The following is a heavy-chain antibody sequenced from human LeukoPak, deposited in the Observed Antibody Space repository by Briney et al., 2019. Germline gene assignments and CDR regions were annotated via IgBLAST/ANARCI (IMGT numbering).Heavy chain of an antibody. J-gene: IGHJ6*02. V-gene: IGHV3-30*18. CDR3: AKDYYDSSGYYYYYYYGMDV. CDR1: GFTFSSYG. D-gene: IGHD3-22*01. CDR2: ISYDGSNK. Sequence: PGGSLRLSCAASGFTFSSYGMHWVRQAPGKGLEWVAVISYDGSNKYYADSVKGRFTISRDSSKNTLYLQMNSLRAEDTAVYYCAKDYYDSSGYYYYYYYGMDVWGQGTTVTVSS.